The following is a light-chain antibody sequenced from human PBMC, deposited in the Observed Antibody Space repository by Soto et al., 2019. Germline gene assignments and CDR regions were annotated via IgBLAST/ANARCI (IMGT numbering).Light chain of an antibody. CDR1: SSDVGGYNH. J-gene: IGLJ1*01. CDR3: SSKSGTTFYV. CDR2: QDT. Sequence: QSALTQPPSASGSPGQSVTISCTGTSSDVGGYNHVSWYQQHPGKAPKLLLYQDTKRPSGVPDRFSASKSGNAASLTVSGLQAEDEADYYYSSKSGTTFYVFGTGTKVTVL. V-gene: IGLV2-8*01.